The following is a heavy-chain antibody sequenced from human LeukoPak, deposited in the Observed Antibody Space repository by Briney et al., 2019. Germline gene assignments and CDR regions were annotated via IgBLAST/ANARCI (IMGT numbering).Heavy chain of an antibody. CDR1: GFTFSSCG. CDR2: ISYDGSSK. V-gene: IGHV3-30*18. CDR3: AKDLQRHYALDY. J-gene: IGHJ4*02. D-gene: IGHD6-25*01. Sequence: PGGSLRLSCAASGFTFSSCGIHWVRQAPGKGLEWVAVISYDGSSKYFADSVKGRFTISRDNSKNTLYLQMNSLRAEDTAVYYCAKDLQRHYALDYWGQGTLVTVSS.